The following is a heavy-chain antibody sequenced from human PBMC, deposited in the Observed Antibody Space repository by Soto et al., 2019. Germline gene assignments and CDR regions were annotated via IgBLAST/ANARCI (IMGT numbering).Heavy chain of an antibody. CDR1: GFTFSSYW. CDR3: ARKNCSSTSCSNRAYYYYGMDV. J-gene: IGHJ6*02. Sequence: GGSLRLSCAASGFTFSSYWMSWVHQAPGKGLEWVANIKQDGSEKYYVDSVKGRFTISRDNAKNSLYLQMNSLRAEDTAVYYCARKNCSSTSCSNRAYYYYGMDVWGQGTTVTVSS. D-gene: IGHD2-2*01. V-gene: IGHV3-7*03. CDR2: IKQDGSEK.